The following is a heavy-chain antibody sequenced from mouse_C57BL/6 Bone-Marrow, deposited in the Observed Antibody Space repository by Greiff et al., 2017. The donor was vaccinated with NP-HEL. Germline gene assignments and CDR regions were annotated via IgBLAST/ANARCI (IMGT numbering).Heavy chain of an antibody. CDR3: ARGLFYAMDY. V-gene: IGHV1-59*01. Sequence: VQLQQPGAELVRPGTSVKLSCKASGYTFTSYWMHWVKQRPGQGLEWIGVIDPSDSYTNYNQKFKGKATLTVDTSSSTAYMQLSSLTSEDSAVYYCARGLFYAMDYWGQGTSVTVSS. CDR2: IDPSDSYT. CDR1: GYTFTSYW. J-gene: IGHJ4*01.